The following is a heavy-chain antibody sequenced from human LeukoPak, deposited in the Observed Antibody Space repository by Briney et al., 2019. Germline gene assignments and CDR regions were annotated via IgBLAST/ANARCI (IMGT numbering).Heavy chain of an antibody. J-gene: IGHJ6*03. CDR1: GFTFSSYG. D-gene: IGHD6-13*01. Sequence: GGSLRLSCAASGFTFSSYGMSWVRQAPGKGLKWVSAISASGGSTYYADSVKGRFTISRDNSKNTLYLQMNSLRAEDTAVYYCAKMGLRLAAARSYYYYYMDVWGKGTTVTISS. CDR2: ISASGGST. CDR3: AKMGLRLAAARSYYYYYMDV. V-gene: IGHV3-23*01.